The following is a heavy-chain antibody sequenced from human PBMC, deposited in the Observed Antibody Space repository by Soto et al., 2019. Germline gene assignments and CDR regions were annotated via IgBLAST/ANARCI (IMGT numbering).Heavy chain of an antibody. D-gene: IGHD3-10*01. J-gene: IGHJ4*02. Sequence: QVQLVESGGGVVQPGRSLRLSCAASGFTFSSYGMHWVRQAPGKGLEWVAVISYDGSNKYYADSVKGRFTISRDNSKNTLYLQMNSLRAEDTAVYYCAKDWGLTMVRGVIGYWGQGTLVTVSS. CDR3: AKDWGLTMVRGVIGY. CDR2: ISYDGSNK. V-gene: IGHV3-30*18. CDR1: GFTFSSYG.